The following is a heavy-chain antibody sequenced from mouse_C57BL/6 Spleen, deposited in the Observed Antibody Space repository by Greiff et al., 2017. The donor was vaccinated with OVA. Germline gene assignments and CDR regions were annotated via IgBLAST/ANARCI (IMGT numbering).Heavy chain of an antibody. CDR2: INPNNGGT. V-gene: IGHV1-26*01. J-gene: IGHJ4*01. CDR1: GYTFTDYY. CDR3: ARGRDYEGAMDY. D-gene: IGHD2-4*01. Sequence: VQLHQSGPELVKPGASVKISCKASGYTFTDYYMNWVKQSHGKSLEWIGDINPNNGGTSYNQKFKGKATLTVDKSSSTAYMELRSRTSEDSAVYYCARGRDYEGAMDYWGQGTSVTVSS.